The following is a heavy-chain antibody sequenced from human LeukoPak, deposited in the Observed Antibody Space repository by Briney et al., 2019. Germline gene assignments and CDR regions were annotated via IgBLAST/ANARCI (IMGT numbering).Heavy chain of an antibody. J-gene: IGHJ4*02. CDR3: ARGFYTVTREFDY. CDR1: GGSISSYY. D-gene: IGHD4-17*01. CDR2: IYYSGST. V-gene: IGHV4-59*08. Sequence: SETLSLTCTVSGGSISSYYWSWIRQPPGKGLEWIGYIYYSGSTNYNPSLKSRVTMSVDTSKNQFSLKLSSVTAADTAVYYCARGFYTVTREFDYWGQGTLVTVSS.